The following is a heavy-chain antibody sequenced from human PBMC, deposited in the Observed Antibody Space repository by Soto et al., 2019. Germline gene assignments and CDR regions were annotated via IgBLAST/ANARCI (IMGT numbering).Heavy chain of an antibody. Sequence: QVQLVQSGAEVKKPGSSVKVSCKASGGTFSSYAISWVRQAPGQGLEWMGGIIPIFGTANYAQKIQGRVTINADESTSTAYMELSSLRSEDTAVYYCARDDVDTARPYGMDVWGQGTTVTVSS. CDR1: GGTFSSYA. D-gene: IGHD5-18*01. CDR3: ARDDVDTARPYGMDV. CDR2: IIPIFGTA. V-gene: IGHV1-69*12. J-gene: IGHJ6*02.